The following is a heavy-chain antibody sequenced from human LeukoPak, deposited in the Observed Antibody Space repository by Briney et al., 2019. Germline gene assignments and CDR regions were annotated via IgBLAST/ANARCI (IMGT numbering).Heavy chain of an antibody. D-gene: IGHD3-3*01. Sequence: SETLSLTCTVSGGSISSYYWSWIRQPAGKGLEWIGRIYTSGSTNYNPSLKSRVTMSVDTSKNQFSLKLSSVTAADTAVYYCATVSTIFGVVIIRTPSTLWFDPWGQGTLVTVSS. J-gene: IGHJ5*02. V-gene: IGHV4-4*07. CDR2: IYTSGST. CDR1: GGSISSYY. CDR3: ATVSTIFGVVIIRTPSTLWFDP.